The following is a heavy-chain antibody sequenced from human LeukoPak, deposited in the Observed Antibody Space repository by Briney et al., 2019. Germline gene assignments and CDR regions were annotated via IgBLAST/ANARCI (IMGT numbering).Heavy chain of an antibody. J-gene: IGHJ3*02. CDR2: IYTSGST. CDR1: GGSISSYY. CDR3: ARGGLDYYDSSGYYYYAFDI. V-gene: IGHV4-4*07. Sequence: SETLSLTCIVSGGSISSYYWSWIRQPAGKGLEWIGRIYTSGSTNYNPSLKSRVTMSVDTSKNQFSLKLSSVTAADTAVYYCARGGLDYYDSSGYYYYAFDIWGQGTMVTVSS. D-gene: IGHD3-22*01.